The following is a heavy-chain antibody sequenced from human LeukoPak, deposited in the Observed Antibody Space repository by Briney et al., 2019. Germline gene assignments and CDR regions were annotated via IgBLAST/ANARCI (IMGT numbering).Heavy chain of an antibody. CDR1: GYTFTSYY. D-gene: IGHD3-22*01. CDR2: INPNSGGT. V-gene: IGHV1-2*02. J-gene: IGHJ4*02. Sequence: GASVKVSCKASGYTFTSYYIHWVRQAPGQGLEWMGWINPNSGGTNYAQKFQGRVTMTRDTSISTAYMELSRLRSDDTAVYYCAREPSRHYYDSSSYYLLHWGQGTLVTVSS. CDR3: AREPSRHYYDSSSYYLLH.